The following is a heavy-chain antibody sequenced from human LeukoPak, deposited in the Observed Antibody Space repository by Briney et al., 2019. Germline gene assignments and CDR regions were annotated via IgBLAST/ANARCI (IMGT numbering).Heavy chain of an antibody. Sequence: GGSLRLSCAASGFTFSSYSMNWVRQAPGKGLEWVSHISSSSTTIYYADSVKGRFTISRDNAQNSLFPQMSSLRAADTAMYYCAREDFYASGGYSRWGQGTMVTVSS. D-gene: IGHD3-10*01. CDR3: AREDFYASGGYSR. CDR1: GFTFSSYS. CDR2: ISSSSTTI. J-gene: IGHJ4*02. V-gene: IGHV3-48*01.